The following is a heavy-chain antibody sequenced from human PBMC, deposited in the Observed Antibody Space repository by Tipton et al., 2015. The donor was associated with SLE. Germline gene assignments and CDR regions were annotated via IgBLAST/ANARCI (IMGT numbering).Heavy chain of an antibody. V-gene: IGHV4-34*01. Sequence: TLSLTCIVYGGSFSGYYWSWIRQPPGKGLEWIGEINHSGSTNYNPSLKSRVTISVDTSKNQFSLKLSSVTAADTAVYYCARAPIPNDSRGSGWFDPWGQGTLFTVSS. CDR3: ARAPIPNDSRGSGWFDP. CDR2: INHSGST. CDR1: GGSFSGYY. J-gene: IGHJ5*02. D-gene: IGHD3-22*01.